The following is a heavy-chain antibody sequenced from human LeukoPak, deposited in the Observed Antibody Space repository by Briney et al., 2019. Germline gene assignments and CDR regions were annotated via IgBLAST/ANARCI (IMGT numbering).Heavy chain of an antibody. V-gene: IGHV4-39*01. Sequence: PSETLSLTCTVSGGSISSSSYYWGWMRQPPGKGLEGIVSIYYSGSTYYNPSLKSRVTISVDTSKNQFSLKLSSVTAADTAVYYCARNIAYYDSSGYWDYWGQGTLVTVSS. CDR2: IYYSGST. CDR1: GGSISSSSYY. CDR3: ARNIAYYDSSGYWDY. J-gene: IGHJ4*02. D-gene: IGHD3-22*01.